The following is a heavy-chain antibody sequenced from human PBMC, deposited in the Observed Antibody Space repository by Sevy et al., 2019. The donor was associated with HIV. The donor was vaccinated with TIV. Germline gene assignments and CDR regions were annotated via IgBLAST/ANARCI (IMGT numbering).Heavy chain of an antibody. J-gene: IGHJ4*02. CDR1: GFTFSSYW. CDR3: ARDEIATPLDY. V-gene: IGHV3-74*01. CDR2: INSDGSST. D-gene: IGHD6-6*01. Sequence: GGSLRLSCEASGFTFSSYWMHWVRQAPGKGLVWVSRINSDGSSTSYADSVKGRFTISRDNAKNTLYLQMNSLRDEDTAVYYCARDEIATPLDYWGQGTLVTVSS.